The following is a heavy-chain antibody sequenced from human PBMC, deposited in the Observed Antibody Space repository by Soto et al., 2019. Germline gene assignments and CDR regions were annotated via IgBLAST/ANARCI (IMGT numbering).Heavy chain of an antibody. J-gene: IGHJ6*02. CDR1: GFTFSNYG. Sequence: QVQLVESGGGVVQPGRSLRLSCAVSGFTFSNYGMHWVRQAPGKGLEWVAIIWYDGSNDYYVDSVKGRFTISRDNSKNTLSLQMNSLRAVDTAVYYCARDRWEFQLFYYGLDVWGQGTTVTVSS. V-gene: IGHV3-33*01. CDR2: IWYDGSND. D-gene: IGHD1-26*01. CDR3: ARDRWEFQLFYYGLDV.